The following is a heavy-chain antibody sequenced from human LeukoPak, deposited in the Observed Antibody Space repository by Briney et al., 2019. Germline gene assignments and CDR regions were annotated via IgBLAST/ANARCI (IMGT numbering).Heavy chain of an antibody. J-gene: IGHJ5*02. V-gene: IGHV1-46*01. D-gene: IGHD3-10*01. CDR1: GYTFTGYY. Sequence: ASVKVSCKASGYTFTGYYMYWVRQAPGQGLEWMGIINPNRGSTSYAQKFQGRVTMTRDMSTSTVYMELSSLRSEDTAVYYCARHPRGALRPNWFDPWGQGTLVTVSS. CDR2: INPNRGST. CDR3: ARHPRGALRPNWFDP.